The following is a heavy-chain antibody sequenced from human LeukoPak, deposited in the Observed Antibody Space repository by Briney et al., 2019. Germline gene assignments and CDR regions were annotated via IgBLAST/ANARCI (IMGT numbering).Heavy chain of an antibody. CDR2: INHSGST. V-gene: IGHV4-34*01. CDR1: GGSFSGYY. CDR3: ARTTRNYPWDAFDI. D-gene: IGHD1-14*01. Sequence: PSETLSLTCAVYGGSFSGYYWSWIRQPPGKGLEWIGEINHSGSTYYNPSLKSRVTISVDTPKNPLSLKLSSVTAADTAVYYCARTTRNYPWDAFDIWGQGTMVTVSS. J-gene: IGHJ3*02.